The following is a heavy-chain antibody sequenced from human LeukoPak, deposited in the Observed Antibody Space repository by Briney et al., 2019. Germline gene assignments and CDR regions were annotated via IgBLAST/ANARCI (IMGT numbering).Heavy chain of an antibody. D-gene: IGHD3-10*01. V-gene: IGHV3-74*01. CDR3: ARDRSYGSGRLGDFDY. J-gene: IGHJ4*02. Sequence: GGSLRLSCAASGFTFSSYWMHWVRQAPGKGLVWVSRINTDGSSTSYADSVKGRFTISRDNAKNTLYLQMNSLRAEDTAVYYCARDRSYGSGRLGDFDYWGQGTLVTVSS. CDR1: GFTFSSYW. CDR2: INTDGSST.